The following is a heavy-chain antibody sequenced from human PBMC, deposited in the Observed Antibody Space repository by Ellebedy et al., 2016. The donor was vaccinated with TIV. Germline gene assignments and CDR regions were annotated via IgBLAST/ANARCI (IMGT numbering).Heavy chain of an antibody. D-gene: IGHD3-16*01. CDR1: GYTLNEIS. CDR3: VGDWEGIGGNWFDP. Sequence: ASVKVSXXVSGYTLNEISIHWVRQAPGKGLEWMGGFDPENGKTIFAQKFQGRITMTEDTSTNTAYLELSSLRSEDTAVYYCVGDWEGIGGNWFDPWGQGTLVTVSS. CDR2: FDPENGKT. V-gene: IGHV1-24*01. J-gene: IGHJ5*02.